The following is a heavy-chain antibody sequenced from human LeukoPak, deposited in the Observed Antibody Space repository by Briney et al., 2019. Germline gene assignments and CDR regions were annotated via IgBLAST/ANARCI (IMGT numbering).Heavy chain of an antibody. J-gene: IGHJ4*02. D-gene: IGHD6-13*01. CDR1: GFTFSSYW. Sequence: PGGSLRLSCAASGFTFSSYWMHWVRQAPGKGLEWISYISSSGSTIYCVDSVKGRFTISRDNAKNSLYLQMNSLRAEDTAVYYCARVAAAAHYFDYWGQGTLVTVSS. CDR3: ARVAAAAHYFDY. CDR2: ISSSGSTI. V-gene: IGHV3-48*04.